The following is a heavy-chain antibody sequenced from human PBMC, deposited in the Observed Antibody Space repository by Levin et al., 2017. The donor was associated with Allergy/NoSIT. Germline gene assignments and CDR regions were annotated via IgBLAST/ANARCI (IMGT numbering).Heavy chain of an antibody. CDR2: ISWNSGTT. J-gene: IGHJ2*01. V-gene: IGHV3-9*01. D-gene: IGHD3-16*02. CDR1: GFTFDDYA. CDR3: AKDTRLRESSLYGWYLDI. Sequence: QRGESLKISCTASGFTFDDYAMHWVRQGPGKGLEWVSGISWNSGTTGYADSVKGRFTISRDNAKNSLYLQLSSLRAEDTAVYFCAKDTRLRESSLYGWYLDIWGRGTLVTVSS.